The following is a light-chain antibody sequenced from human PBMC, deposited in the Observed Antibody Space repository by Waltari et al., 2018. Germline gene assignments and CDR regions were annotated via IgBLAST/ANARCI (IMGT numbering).Light chain of an antibody. V-gene: IGKV1-33*01. CDR2: HAS. J-gene: IGKJ1*01. Sequence: DIQMTQSPSSLSASVGDRVTITCQANQDISNDLNWYQQKPGKAPKLLIYHASNLETGVPSRFSGRGSGTDFTFTISSLQPEDIATYYCQQYDNLPWTFGQGTKVAIK. CDR3: QQYDNLPWT. CDR1: QDISND.